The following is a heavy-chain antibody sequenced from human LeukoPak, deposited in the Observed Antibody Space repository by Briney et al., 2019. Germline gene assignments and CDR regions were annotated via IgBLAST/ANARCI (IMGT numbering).Heavy chain of an antibody. J-gene: IGHJ4*02. D-gene: IGHD6-13*01. CDR3: ARDPKSGAAAGTDY. CDR2: IYSGGST. CDR1: GFTVSSNY. Sequence: GGSLRLSCAASGFTVSSNYMSWVRQAPGKGLEWVSVIYSGGSTYYADSVKGRFTISRDNSKNTLYLQMNSLRAEDTAVYYCARDPKSGAAAGTDYWGQGTLVTVSS. V-gene: IGHV3-66*01.